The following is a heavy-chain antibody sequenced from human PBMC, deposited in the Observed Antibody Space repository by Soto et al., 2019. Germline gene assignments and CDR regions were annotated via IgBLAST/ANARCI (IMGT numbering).Heavy chain of an antibody. CDR1: GDSITSNSYF. CDR2: IYYSGTT. J-gene: IGHJ6*02. V-gene: IGHV4-39*07. CDR3: ARVNYYYGMDV. Sequence: PSETLSLTCTVSGDSITSNSYFWAWIRQPPGKGLEWIGSIYYSGTTYYNPSLKSRVTISVDRSKNQFSLKLSSVTAADTAVYYCARVNYYYGMDVWGQGTTVT.